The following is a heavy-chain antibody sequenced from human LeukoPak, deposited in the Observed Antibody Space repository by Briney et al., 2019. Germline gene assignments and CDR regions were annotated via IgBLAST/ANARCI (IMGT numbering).Heavy chain of an antibody. CDR2: IYYSGST. J-gene: IGHJ4*02. D-gene: IGHD5-12*01. CDR3: ARRDIVATHYFDY. Sequence: PSETLSLTCTVSGGSISSSSYYWGWIRQPPGKGLEWIGSIYYSGSTYYNPSLRSRVTISVDTSKNQFSLKLSSVTAADTAVYYCARRDIVATHYFDYWGQGTLVTVSS. CDR1: GGSISSSSYY. V-gene: IGHV4-39*01.